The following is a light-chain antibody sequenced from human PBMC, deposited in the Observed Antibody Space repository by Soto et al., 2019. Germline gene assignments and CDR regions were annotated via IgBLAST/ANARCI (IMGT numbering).Light chain of an antibody. V-gene: IGKV3-15*01. CDR1: QTVSRS. CDR2: GAS. Sequence: EAVLTQSPATLSVSPGERATLSCRASQTVSRSLAWYQQKPGQAHRLLIYGASTRATGIPGRFSGSGSGTDFTLTISSLQSEDFAVYYCQQYIDWSPYTFGQGTKVEIK. J-gene: IGKJ2*01. CDR3: QQYIDWSPYT.